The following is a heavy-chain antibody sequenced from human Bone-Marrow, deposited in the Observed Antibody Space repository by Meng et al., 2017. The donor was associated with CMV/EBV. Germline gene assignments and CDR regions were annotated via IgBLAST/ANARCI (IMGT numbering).Heavy chain of an antibody. CDR1: GCTFTSYY. CDR3: ARDPASSQWVLLIPIDF. V-gene: IGHV1-46*01. Sequence: ASVKVSCKASGCTFTSYYMHWVRQAPGQGLEWMGIINPSGGSTSYAQKFQGRVTMTRDPSTSTVYMELSSLRSEDTAVYYCARDPASSQWVLLIPIDFWGQGTLVTVSS. CDR2: INPSGGST. D-gene: IGHD1-26*01. J-gene: IGHJ4*02.